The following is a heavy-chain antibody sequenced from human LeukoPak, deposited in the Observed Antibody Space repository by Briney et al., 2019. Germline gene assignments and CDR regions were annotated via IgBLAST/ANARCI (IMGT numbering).Heavy chain of an antibody. CDR2: ISGNGDST. CDR3: AKDVGIVVSRPYYYYMDV. D-gene: IGHD2-21*01. J-gene: IGHJ6*03. V-gene: IGHV3-23*01. CDR1: GFTFSSYA. Sequence: GGSLRLSCAASGFTFSSYAMSWVRQAPGKGLEWVSAISGNGDSTSYADSAKGRFTISRDNSKNTLYLQMNSLRAEDTAVYYCAKDVGIVVSRPYYYYMDVWGKGTRVTVSS.